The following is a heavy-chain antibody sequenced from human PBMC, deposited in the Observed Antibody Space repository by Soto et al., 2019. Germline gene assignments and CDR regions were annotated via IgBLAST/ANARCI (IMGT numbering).Heavy chain of an antibody. V-gene: IGHV3-7*01. CDR3: ARGGIAAAGSGYYYYGMDG. D-gene: IGHD6-13*01. CDR2: IRQDGSWK. Sequence: GGSLRLSCAASGFTFSSYWMSWVRQAPGKGLEWVANIRQDGSWKYYVDSVKGRFTISRDNTKNSLYLQMNSLRAEDTAVYYCARGGIAAAGSGYYYYGMDGWGQGTMVTVSS. J-gene: IGHJ6*02. CDR1: GFTFSSYW.